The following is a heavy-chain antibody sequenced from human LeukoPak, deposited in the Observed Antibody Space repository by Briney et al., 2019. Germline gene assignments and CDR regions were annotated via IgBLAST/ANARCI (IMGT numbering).Heavy chain of an antibody. D-gene: IGHD3-22*01. CDR2: IYTSGST. CDR1: GGSISSYY. V-gene: IGHV4-4*07. CDR3: LGDSSGGHFDY. J-gene: IGHJ4*02. Sequence: SETLSLTCTVSGGSISSYYWSWIRQPAGKGLEWIGRIYTSGSTNYNPSLKSRVTISVDTSKNQFSLKLSSVTAADTAVYYCLGDSSGGHFDYWGQGTLVTVSS.